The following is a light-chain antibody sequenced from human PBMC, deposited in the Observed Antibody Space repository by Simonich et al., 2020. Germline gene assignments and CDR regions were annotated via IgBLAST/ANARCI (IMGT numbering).Light chain of an antibody. CDR3: QQRSNWPLT. Sequence: EIVLTQSPATLSLSPGERATLSCRASQSVSSYLAWYQQNPGPAPRLLLYDASNRATGIPARFSGSGPGTDFTLTISSLEPEDFAVYYCQQRSNWPLTFGGGTKVEIK. CDR2: DAS. V-gene: IGKV3D-11*02. CDR1: QSVSSY. J-gene: IGKJ4*01.